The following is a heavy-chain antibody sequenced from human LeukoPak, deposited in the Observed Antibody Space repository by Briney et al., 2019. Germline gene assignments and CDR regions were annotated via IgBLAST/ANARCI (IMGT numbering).Heavy chain of an antibody. J-gene: IGHJ4*02. CDR1: GGSISSSSYY. Sequence: SETLSLTCTVSGGSISSSSYYWSWIRQPAGKGLEWIGRIYTSGSTNYNPSLKSRVTISVDTSKNQFSLKLSSVTAADTAVYYCARDRREVADPYYFDYWGQGTLVTVSS. CDR2: IYTSGST. V-gene: IGHV4-61*02. D-gene: IGHD6-19*01. CDR3: ARDRREVADPYYFDY.